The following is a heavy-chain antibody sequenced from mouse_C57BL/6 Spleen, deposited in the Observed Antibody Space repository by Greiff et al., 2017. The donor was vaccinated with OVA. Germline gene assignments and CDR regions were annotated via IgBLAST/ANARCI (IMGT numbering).Heavy chain of an antibody. CDR1: GYSITSGSY. J-gene: IGHJ4*01. D-gene: IGHD3-2*02. CDR2: ISYDGSN. Sequence: EVKLMESGPGLVKPSQSLSLTCSVTGYSITSGSYWNWIRQFPGNNLEWMGYISYDGSNNYNPSLKNRISITRDTSKNQFFLKLNSVTTEDTATYYCADSSGFYAMDYWGQGTSVTVSS. V-gene: IGHV3-6*01. CDR3: ADSSGFYAMDY.